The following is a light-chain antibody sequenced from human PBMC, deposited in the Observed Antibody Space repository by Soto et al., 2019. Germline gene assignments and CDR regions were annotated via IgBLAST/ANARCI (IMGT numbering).Light chain of an antibody. V-gene: IGKV1-39*01. CDR2: AAS. J-gene: IGKJ4*01. Sequence: IPMTQSPSSMSGSXGDRVTISCRTGLYIGRWLNRYQQTPGTAPKVXXSAASSLHSGAPPRFSGSGSGTDFTRTISSLQPEDFATYSGQQTYRTPLTFGGGTKVDIK. CDR3: QQTYRTPLT. CDR1: LYIGRW.